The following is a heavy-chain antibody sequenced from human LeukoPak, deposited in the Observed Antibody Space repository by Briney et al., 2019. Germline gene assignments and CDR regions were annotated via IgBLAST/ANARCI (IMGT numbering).Heavy chain of an antibody. D-gene: IGHD3-16*01. J-gene: IGHJ5*02. CDR1: GGSISSGGYY. CDR3: ARDGSGGVMA. CDR2: IYYSGST. V-gene: IGHV4-31*03. Sequence: SSETLSLTCTVSGGSISSGGYYWSWIRQHPEKGLEWIGYIYYSGSTYYNPSLKSRVTISVDTSKNQFSLKLSSVTAADTAVYYCARDGSGGVMAWGQGTLVTVSS.